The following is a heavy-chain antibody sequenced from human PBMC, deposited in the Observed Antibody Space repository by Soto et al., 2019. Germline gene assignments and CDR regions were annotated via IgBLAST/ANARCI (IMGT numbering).Heavy chain of an antibody. CDR2: IKQDGSEK. CDR3: ARGMDV. CDR1: GFTFSDYW. V-gene: IGHV3-7*04. Sequence: EVHLVESGGGLVQPGGSLRLSCAASGFTFSDYWMTWVRQAPGKGLEWVANIKQDGSEKYYVDSVKGRFTISRDNAENSLYPQMNSLRAEDTAVYYCARGMDVWGQGTTVSVSS. J-gene: IGHJ6*02.